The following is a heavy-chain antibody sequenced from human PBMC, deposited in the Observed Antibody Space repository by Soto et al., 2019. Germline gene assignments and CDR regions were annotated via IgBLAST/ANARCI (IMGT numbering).Heavy chain of an antibody. CDR1: GYTFTSYS. J-gene: IGHJ5*02. Sequence: QVQLVQSGAEVKKPGASVKVSCKTSGYTFTSYSITWVRQAPGRGLEWMGRISAYNANTHYAQNLQGRVTMTTDTSTSTAYMELRSLRSDDTAVYYCARIQYTWFDPWGQGTLVTVSS. V-gene: IGHV1-18*04. CDR2: ISAYNANT. CDR3: ARIQYTWFDP.